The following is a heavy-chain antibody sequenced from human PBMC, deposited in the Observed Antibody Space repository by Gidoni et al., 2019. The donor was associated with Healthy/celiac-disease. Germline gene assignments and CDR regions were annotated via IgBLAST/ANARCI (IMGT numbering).Heavy chain of an antibody. J-gene: IGHJ6*02. Sequence: LVKPSETLSLTCTVSGGSISSYYWSWIRQPAGKGLEWIGRIYTSGSTNYNPSLKSRVTMSVDTSKNQCSLKLSSVTAADTAVYYCARDGGRIVVATAYYGMDVWGQGTTVTVSS. CDR2: IYTSGST. CDR1: GGSISSYY. D-gene: IGHD3-22*01. V-gene: IGHV4-4*07. CDR3: ARDGGRIVVATAYYGMDV.